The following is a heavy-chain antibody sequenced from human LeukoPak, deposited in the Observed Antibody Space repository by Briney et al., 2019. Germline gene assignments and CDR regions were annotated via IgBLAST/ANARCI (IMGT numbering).Heavy chain of an antibody. Sequence: ASVKVSCKASGYTFTGYYMHWVRQAPGQGLEWMGWINPNSGSTNYAQKFQGRVTMTRDTSISTAYMELSRLRSDDTAVYYCARVGSSSWYYFDYWGQGTLVTVSS. J-gene: IGHJ4*02. V-gene: IGHV1-2*02. D-gene: IGHD6-13*01. CDR1: GYTFTGYY. CDR3: ARVGSSSWYYFDY. CDR2: INPNSGST.